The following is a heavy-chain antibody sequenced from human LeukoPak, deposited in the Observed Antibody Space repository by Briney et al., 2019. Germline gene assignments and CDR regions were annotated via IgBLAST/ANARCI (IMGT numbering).Heavy chain of an antibody. J-gene: IGHJ4*02. D-gene: IGHD1-26*01. V-gene: IGHV4-59*01. CDR2: IYYSGST. CDR3: ARGREWEPKVFDY. CDR1: GGSISGYY. Sequence: SETLSLTCNVSGGSISGYYWSWIRQPPGKGLEWIGYIYYSGSTNYNPSLKSRVTISVDTSKNQFSLKLSSVTAADTAVYYCARGREWEPKVFDYWGQGTLVTVSS.